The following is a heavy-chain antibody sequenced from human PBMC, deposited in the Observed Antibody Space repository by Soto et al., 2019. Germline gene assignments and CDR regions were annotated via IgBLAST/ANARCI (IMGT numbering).Heavy chain of an antibody. CDR2: IYYSGST. V-gene: IGHV4-31*03. J-gene: IGHJ3*02. CDR3: ARRQLAASDAFDI. D-gene: IGHD6-6*01. CDR1: GGSISSGGYY. Sequence: SETLSLTCTVSGGSISSGGYYWSWIRQHPGKGPEWIGYIYYSGSTYYNPSLKSRVTISVDTSKNQFSLKLSSVTAADTAVYYCARRQLAASDAFDIWGQGTMVTVSS.